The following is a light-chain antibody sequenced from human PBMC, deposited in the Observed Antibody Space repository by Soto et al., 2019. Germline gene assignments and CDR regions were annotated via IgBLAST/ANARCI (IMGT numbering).Light chain of an antibody. CDR1: QSVTTSS. V-gene: IGKV3-20*01. CDR2: SAS. J-gene: IGKJ1*01. Sequence: EIVLTQSPGTLSLSPGERAPPSSRPIQSVTTSSLAWYQQKPGQAPRLLTYSASGRATGIPDRFSGSGSGTDFTLTISRLEPEDFAVYYCHQYGSSPWTFGQGTKVEIK. CDR3: HQYGSSPWT.